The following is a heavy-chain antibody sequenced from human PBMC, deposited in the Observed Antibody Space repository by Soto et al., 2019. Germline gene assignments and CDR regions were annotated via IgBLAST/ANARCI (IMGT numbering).Heavy chain of an antibody. Sequence: QVQLVESGGGVVQPGRSLRLSCAASGFTFSSYGMHWVRQAPGKGLEWVAVIWIDGSKFYADSVKGRFTISRDNSKNTVSLEMNSLRDEDSAAYYCATTGPYWGQGTLVTVSS. J-gene: IGHJ4*02. CDR1: GFTFSSYG. CDR3: ATTGPY. V-gene: IGHV3-33*01. CDR2: IWIDGSK.